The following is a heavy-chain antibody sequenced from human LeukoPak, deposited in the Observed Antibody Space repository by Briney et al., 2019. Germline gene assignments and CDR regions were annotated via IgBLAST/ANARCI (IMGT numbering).Heavy chain of an antibody. J-gene: IGHJ3*02. CDR3: ARDISSSLDAFDI. V-gene: IGHV3-30-3*01. D-gene: IGHD6-13*01. CDR2: ISYDGSNK. Sequence: GGSLRLSCAASGFTFSSYAMHWVRQAPGKGLEWVAVISYDGSNKFYADSVKGRFTLSRDNSKNTLNLQMNSLRAEDTAVYYCARDISSSLDAFDIWGQGTMVTVSS. CDR1: GFTFSSYA.